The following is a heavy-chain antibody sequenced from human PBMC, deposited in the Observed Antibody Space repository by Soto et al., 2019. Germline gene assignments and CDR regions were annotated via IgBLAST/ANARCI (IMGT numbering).Heavy chain of an antibody. V-gene: IGHV4-34*01. CDR2: INHSGST. J-gene: IGHJ4*02. Sequence: SSETLSLTCAVYGGSFSGYYWSWIRQPPGKGLEWIGEINHSGSTNYNPSLKSRVTISVDTSKNQFSLKLSSVTAADTAVYYCARTGPLVSSRRPFDYWGQGTLVTVSS. D-gene: IGHD3-9*01. CDR1: GGSFSGYY. CDR3: ARTGPLVSSRRPFDY.